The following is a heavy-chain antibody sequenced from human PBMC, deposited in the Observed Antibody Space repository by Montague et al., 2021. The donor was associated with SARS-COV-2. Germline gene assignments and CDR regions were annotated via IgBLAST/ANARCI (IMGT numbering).Heavy chain of an antibody. Sequence: SETLSLTCAVYGGSFSGYYWSWIRQPPGKGLEWIGEINHSGSTNHNPSLKSRVTISVDTSKNQFSLKLSSVTAADTAVYYCARRGSSGYFDWLGDWGQGTLVTVSS. V-gene: IGHV4-34*01. CDR2: INHSGST. CDR1: GGSFSGYY. J-gene: IGHJ4*02. D-gene: IGHD3-9*01. CDR3: ARRGSSGYFDWLGD.